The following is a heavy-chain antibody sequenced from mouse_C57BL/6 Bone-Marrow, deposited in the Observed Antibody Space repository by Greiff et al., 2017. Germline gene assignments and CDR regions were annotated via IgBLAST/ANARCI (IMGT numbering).Heavy chain of an antibody. CDR2: IYPGSGST. CDR1: GYAFSSYW. CDR3: ARGARQQAY. D-gene: IGHD3-2*01. J-gene: IGHJ3*01. V-gene: IGHV1-55*01. Sequence: QVQLKASGAELVKPGASVKISCKASGYAFSSYWMNWVKQRPGQGLEWIGDIYPGSGSTNYNEKFKSKATLTVDTSSSTAYMQLSSLTSEDSAVYYCARGARQQAYWGQGTLVTVSA.